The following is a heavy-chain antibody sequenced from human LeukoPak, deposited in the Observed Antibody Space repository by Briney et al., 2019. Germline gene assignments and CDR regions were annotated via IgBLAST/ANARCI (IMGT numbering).Heavy chain of an antibody. CDR3: ARSAVRGVACDY. D-gene: IGHD3-10*01. Sequence: GGSLRLSCAASGFTFSTYAMSWVRQAPGKGLEWLSYISTSSRSTYYADSVKGRFTISRDNAKNTLFLDMHSLRPGDSAVYYCARSAVRGVACDYWGQGTLLTVSS. J-gene: IGHJ4*02. CDR2: ISTSSRST. CDR1: GFTFSTYA. V-gene: IGHV3-48*01.